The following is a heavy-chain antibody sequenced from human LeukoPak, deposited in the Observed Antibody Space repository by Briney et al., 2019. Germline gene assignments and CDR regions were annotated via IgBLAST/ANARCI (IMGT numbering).Heavy chain of an antibody. J-gene: IGHJ4*02. Sequence: GGSLRLSCAASGLTVSSTYMSWVRQTPGKGLEWVSVIYSGGSTYYADSVKGRFTISKDNSKNTLYLQMNSLRAEDTAVYYCARDLLEWYFDYWGQGTLVTVSS. CDR1: GLTVSSTY. CDR2: IYSGGST. CDR3: ARDLLEWYFDY. V-gene: IGHV3-66*01. D-gene: IGHD3-3*01.